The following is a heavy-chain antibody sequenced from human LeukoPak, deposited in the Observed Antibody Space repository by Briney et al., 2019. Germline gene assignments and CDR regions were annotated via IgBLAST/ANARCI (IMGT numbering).Heavy chain of an antibody. J-gene: IGHJ4*02. Sequence: GGSLRLSCAVSGFTFSSYAMHWVRQAPGKGLEWVAVISYDGSNKYYADSVKGRLTISRDNCKNTLYLKMNSLRDEDTAVYYCERDYYDSSVKGYYFDYWGQGTLVTVSS. V-gene: IGHV3-30*01. CDR3: ERDYYDSSVKGYYFDY. CDR2: ISYDGSNK. D-gene: IGHD3-22*01. CDR1: GFTFSSYA.